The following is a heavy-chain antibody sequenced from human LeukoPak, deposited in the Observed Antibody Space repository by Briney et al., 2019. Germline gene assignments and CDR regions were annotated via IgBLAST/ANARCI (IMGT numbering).Heavy chain of an antibody. CDR2: IVPVYGTA. D-gene: IGHD2-8*02. J-gene: IGHJ4*02. CDR1: GGTFSTYA. CDR3: ARDRPGGAGLNFDY. V-gene: IGHV1-69*13. Sequence: ASVKVSCKASGGTFSTYAISWMRQAPGQGLEWMGGIVPVYGTATYAQNFQGRVTISADASTTTVYMELSSLRSDDTAVYYCARDRPGGAGLNFDYWGQGTLVTVSS.